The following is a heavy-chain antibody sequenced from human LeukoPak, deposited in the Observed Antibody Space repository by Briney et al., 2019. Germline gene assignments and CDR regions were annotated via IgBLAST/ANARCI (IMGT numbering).Heavy chain of an antibody. D-gene: IGHD2-21*02. V-gene: IGHV3-23*01. Sequence: VRQAPXXXXXXVSATSGSDISTYYADSVKGRFTISRDNSKGTLFLQMSSLGAEDTALYYCARKTAESGTADYWGQGTLVTVSS. CDR3: ARKTAESGTADY. J-gene: IGHJ4*02. CDR2: TSGSDIST.